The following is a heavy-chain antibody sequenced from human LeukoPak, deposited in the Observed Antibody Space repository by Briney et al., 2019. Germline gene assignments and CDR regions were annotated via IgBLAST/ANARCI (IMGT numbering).Heavy chain of an antibody. CDR1: GGSLSGYY. D-gene: IGHD5-18*01. CDR2: INHSGST. J-gene: IGHJ2*01. Sequence: SETLSLTCAVYGGSLSGYYWSWIRQPPGKGLEWIGEINHSGSTNYNPSLKSRVTISVDTSKNQFSLKLSSVTAADTAVYYCARGRVDTAMVTFDLWGRGTLVTVSS. V-gene: IGHV4-34*01. CDR3: ARGRVDTAMVTFDL.